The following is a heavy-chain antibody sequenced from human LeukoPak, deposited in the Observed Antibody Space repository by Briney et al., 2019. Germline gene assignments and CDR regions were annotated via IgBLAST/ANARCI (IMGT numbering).Heavy chain of an antibody. CDR3: ARVPRTGTRSYNWFDP. J-gene: IGHJ5*02. CDR2: INHSGST. V-gene: IGHV4-34*01. CDR1: GGSFSGYY. Sequence: SETLSLTCAVYGGSFSGYYWSWIRQPPGKGLEWIGEINHSGSTNYNPSLKSRVTISVDTSKNQFSLKLSSVTAADTAVYYCARVPRTGTRSYNWFDPWGQGTLVTVSS. D-gene: IGHD7-27*01.